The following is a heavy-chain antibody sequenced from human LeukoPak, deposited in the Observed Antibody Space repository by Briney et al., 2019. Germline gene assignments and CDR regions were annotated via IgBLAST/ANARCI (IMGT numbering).Heavy chain of an antibody. CDR2: ISSSGSTI. V-gene: IGHV3-11*01. Sequence: GGSLRLSCAASGFTFSDYYMSWIRQAPGKGLEWVSYISSSGSTIYYADSVKGRSTISRDNAKNSLYLQMNSLRAEDTAVYYCARGTSSSSRESDYWGQGTLVTVSS. CDR3: ARGTSSSSRESDY. D-gene: IGHD6-13*01. CDR1: GFTFSDYY. J-gene: IGHJ4*02.